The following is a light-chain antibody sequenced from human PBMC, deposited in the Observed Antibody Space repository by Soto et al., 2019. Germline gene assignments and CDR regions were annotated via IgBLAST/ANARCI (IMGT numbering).Light chain of an antibody. CDR2: GAS. CDR1: QSVSSSY. V-gene: IGKV3-20*01. CDR3: QQYYSYPTT. Sequence: EIVLTQSPGTLSLSPGERATLSCRASQSVSSSYLAWYQQKPGQAPRLLIYGASSRATGIPDRFCGSGSGTDFTLTISCLQSEDFATYYCQQYYSYPTTFGQGTKVEIK. J-gene: IGKJ1*01.